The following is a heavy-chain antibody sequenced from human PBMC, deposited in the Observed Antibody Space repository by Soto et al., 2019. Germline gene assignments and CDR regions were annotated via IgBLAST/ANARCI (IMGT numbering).Heavy chain of an antibody. D-gene: IGHD6-19*01. CDR3: AINIAVAGTGRAPYYYGMDV. J-gene: IGHJ6*02. CDR2: INPNSGGT. V-gene: IGHV1-2*02. CDR1: GYTFSGYY. Sequence: ASVKVSCKASGYTFSGYYMHWVRQAPGQGLEWMGWINPNSGGTNYAQKFQGRVTMTRDTSISTAYMELSRLRSDDTAVYYCAINIAVAGTGRAPYYYGMDVWGQGTTVTVSS.